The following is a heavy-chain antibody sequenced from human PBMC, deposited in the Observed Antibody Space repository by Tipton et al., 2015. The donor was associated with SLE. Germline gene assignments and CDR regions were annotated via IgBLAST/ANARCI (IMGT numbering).Heavy chain of an antibody. D-gene: IGHD6-19*01. CDR2: INHSGST. CDR3: ARVDSSGWHYYYYYMDV. V-gene: IGHV4-34*01. Sequence: TLSLTCAVYGGSFSGCYWSWIRQPPGKRLEWIGEINHSGSTNYNPSLKSRVTISVDTSKNQFSLKLSSVTAADTAVYYCARVDSSGWHYYYYYMDVWGKGTTVAVSS. CDR1: GGSFSGCY. J-gene: IGHJ6*03.